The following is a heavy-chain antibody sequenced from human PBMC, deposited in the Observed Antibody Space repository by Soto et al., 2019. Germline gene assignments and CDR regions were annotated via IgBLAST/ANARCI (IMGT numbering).Heavy chain of an antibody. CDR3: AKDSHLVVVAANWFDP. Sequence: GGSLRLSCAASGFTFSSYAMSWVRQAPGKGLEWVSAISGSGGSTYYADSVKGRFTISRDNSKNTLYLQMNSLRAEDTAVYYCAKDSHLVVVAANWFDPWGQGTLVTVSS. CDR2: ISGSGGST. D-gene: IGHD2-15*01. V-gene: IGHV3-23*01. J-gene: IGHJ5*02. CDR1: GFTFSSYA.